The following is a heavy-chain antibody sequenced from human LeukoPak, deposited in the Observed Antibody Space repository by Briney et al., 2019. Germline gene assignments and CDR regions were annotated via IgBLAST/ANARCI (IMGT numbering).Heavy chain of an antibody. Sequence: GGSLRLSCVASGFTFSSHWMHWVRQNPGKGLVWVARIKGDGSSISHADSVTGRFTISRDNAKNTLYLQMNNLRAEDTGVYYCVRDGVGAPPFDYWGEGILVTVSS. CDR2: IKGDGSSI. J-gene: IGHJ4*02. CDR3: VRDGVGAPPFDY. CDR1: GFTFSSHW. V-gene: IGHV3-74*01. D-gene: IGHD1-26*01.